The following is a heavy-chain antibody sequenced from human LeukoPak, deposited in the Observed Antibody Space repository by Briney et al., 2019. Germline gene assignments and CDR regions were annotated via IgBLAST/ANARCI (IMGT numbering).Heavy chain of an antibody. Sequence: ASVKVSCKASGYTFTSYGISWVRQAPGQGLEWMGWISAYNGNTNYAQKLQGRVTMTTDTSTSTAYMELRSLRSDDTAVYYCARDRAAAAGTHWFDPWGQGTLVTVSS. J-gene: IGHJ5*02. V-gene: IGHV1-18*01. CDR1: GYTFTSYG. CDR2: ISAYNGNT. CDR3: ARDRAAAAGTHWFDP. D-gene: IGHD6-13*01.